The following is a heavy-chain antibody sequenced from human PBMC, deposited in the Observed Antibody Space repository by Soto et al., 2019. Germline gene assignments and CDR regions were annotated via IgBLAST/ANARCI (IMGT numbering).Heavy chain of an antibody. CDR1: GFPFSTYG. CDR3: VRGQYYFAY. Sequence: QVQLVESGGGVVQPGRSLRLSCAASGFPFSTYGMHWVREGPGKGLEWVAVISYDGSNKYYADSVKGRFTISRDNSKNTQYLHMISLIPEDTALYYCVRGQYYFAYRGQGPLVTVSS. D-gene: IGHD3-10*01. CDR2: ISYDGSNK. J-gene: IGHJ4*02. V-gene: IGHV3-30*03.